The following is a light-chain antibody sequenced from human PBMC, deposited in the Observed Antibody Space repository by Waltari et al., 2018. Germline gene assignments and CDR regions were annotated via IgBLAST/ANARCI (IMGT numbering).Light chain of an antibody. J-gene: IGLJ3*02. CDR1: SGINVASYR. CDR3: VIWHSSAWV. Sequence: QAVLTQPASLSASPGASASLTCTLRSGINVASYRIYWYQQKPGSPPQFPLRYNSDSDNQQGSGVPSRFSGSKDGSANAGILLISGLQSEDEADYYCVIWHSSAWVFGGGTKLTVL. V-gene: IGLV5-45*01. CDR2: YNSDSDN.